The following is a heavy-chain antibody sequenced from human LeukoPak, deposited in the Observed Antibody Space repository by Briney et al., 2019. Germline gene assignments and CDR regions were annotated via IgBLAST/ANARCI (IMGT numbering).Heavy chain of an antibody. CDR2: ISSSTTI. CDR3: ARSRGSDY. Sequence: GGSLRLSCAASRFTLSSYNMNRVRQAPGKGLEWVSYISSSTTIYYADSVKGRFAISRDNAKNSLYLQMNSLRDEDTAVYYCARSRGSDYWGQGTLVTVSS. V-gene: IGHV3-48*02. D-gene: IGHD5-12*01. CDR1: RFTLSSYN. J-gene: IGHJ4*02.